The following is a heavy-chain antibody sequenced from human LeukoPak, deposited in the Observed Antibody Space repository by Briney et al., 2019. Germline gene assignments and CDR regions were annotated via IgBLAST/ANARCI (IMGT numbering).Heavy chain of an antibody. Sequence: GGSLRLSCAVSGFSFNNHWMSWVRQAAGKRLEWVANIKQDGSESYYVGSVKGRFTISRDDAKNSLYLQMDSLRGEDTAVYYCATGQGSRWDNWGLGTLVTVSS. D-gene: IGHD6-13*01. V-gene: IGHV3-7*01. CDR2: IKQDGSES. CDR1: GFSFNNHW. J-gene: IGHJ4*02. CDR3: ATGQGSRWDN.